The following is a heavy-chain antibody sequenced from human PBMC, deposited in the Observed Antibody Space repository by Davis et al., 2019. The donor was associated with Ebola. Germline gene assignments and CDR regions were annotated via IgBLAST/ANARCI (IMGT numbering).Heavy chain of an antibody. Sequence: PSETLSLTCTVSGGSISSGGYYWSWIRQHPGKGLEWIGYIYYSGSTYYNPSLKSRVTISVDTSKNQFSLKLSSVTAADTAVYYCARDLSFTGDYYYYGMDVWGQGTTVTVSS. CDR2: IYYSGST. D-gene: IGHD2-8*02. V-gene: IGHV4-31*03. J-gene: IGHJ6*02. CDR3: ARDLSFTGDYYYYGMDV. CDR1: GGSISSGGYY.